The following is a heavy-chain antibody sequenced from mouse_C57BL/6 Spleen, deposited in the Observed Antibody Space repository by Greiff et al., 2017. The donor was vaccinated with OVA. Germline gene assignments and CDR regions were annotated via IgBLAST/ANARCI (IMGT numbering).Heavy chain of an antibody. CDR2: IRNTANGYTT. Sequence: EVQVVESGGGLVQPGGSLSLSCAASGFTFTDYYMSWVRQPPGKALEWLGFIRNTANGYTTEYSASVKGRFTISSDNSQSILYLQMNALRAEDSATYYCARYRGYFDVWGTGTTVTVSS. CDR3: ARYRGYFDV. V-gene: IGHV7-3*01. CDR1: GFTFTDYY. J-gene: IGHJ1*03.